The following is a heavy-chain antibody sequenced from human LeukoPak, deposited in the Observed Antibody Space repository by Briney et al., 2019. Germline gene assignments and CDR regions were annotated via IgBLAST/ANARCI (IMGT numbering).Heavy chain of an antibody. J-gene: IGHJ4*02. Sequence: PGGSLRLSCTASGFTFSTYWINWVRQSPGKGLVWVALINGDGSTTTHADSVKGRFTISRDNAKNTAYLQMNSLRDEDTAVYFWARDYAGSPDYWGQGTLVTVSA. CDR1: GFTFSTYW. CDR2: INGDGSTT. V-gene: IGHV3-74*03. D-gene: IGHD3-10*01. CDR3: ARDYAGSPDY.